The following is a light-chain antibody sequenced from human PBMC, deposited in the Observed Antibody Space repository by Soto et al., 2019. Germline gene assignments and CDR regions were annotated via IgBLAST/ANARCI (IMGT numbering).Light chain of an antibody. CDR1: SSDVGGYNY. Sequence: QSVLTQPPSASGSPGQSVTISCTGTSSDVGGYNYVSWYQQNPGKVPKLMIYEVNKRPSGVPDRFSGSMSGNTASLTVSGLQAEDEADYYCTSYAGGNNVFGTGTKLTVL. CDR2: EVN. J-gene: IGLJ1*01. V-gene: IGLV2-8*01. CDR3: TSYAGGNNV.